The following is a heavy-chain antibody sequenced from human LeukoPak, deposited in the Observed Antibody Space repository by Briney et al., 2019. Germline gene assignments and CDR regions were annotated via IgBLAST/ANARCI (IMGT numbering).Heavy chain of an antibody. Sequence: GASVKVSCKASGYTVTSYGISWVGQAAGQGGEGMGGITPYNGPTNYPHQIQGRVTITTDTSTSTAYMDLRSLRSDDTAVYYCARVWGYCGNTNCYQSFDYWGQGTLVTVSS. CDR3: ARVWGYCGNTNCYQSFDY. CDR2: ITPYNGPT. V-gene: IGHV1-18*01. J-gene: IGHJ4*02. CDR1: GYTVTSYG. D-gene: IGHD2-2*01.